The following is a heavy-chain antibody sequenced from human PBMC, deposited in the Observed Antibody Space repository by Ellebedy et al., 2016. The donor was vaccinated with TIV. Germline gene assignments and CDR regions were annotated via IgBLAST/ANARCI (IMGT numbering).Heavy chain of an antibody. J-gene: IGHJ4*02. CDR1: GFTFSSNW. D-gene: IGHD3-10*01. CDR3: VRDTYYYGSGTYYKGFDY. CDR2: IKQDGSEK. V-gene: IGHV3-7*01. Sequence: PGGSLRLSCAASGFTFSSNWMSWVRQTPGKGLEWVAYIKQDGSEKYYVDSVKGRFTISRDNAKNSLYLQMNSLRAEDTAVYYCVRDTYYYGSGTYYKGFDYWGQGTLVTVSS.